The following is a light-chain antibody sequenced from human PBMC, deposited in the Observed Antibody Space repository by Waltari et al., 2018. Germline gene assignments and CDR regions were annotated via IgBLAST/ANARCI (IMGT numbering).Light chain of an antibody. CDR2: GAS. CDR3: QQRQHWPPIT. CDR1: QTIGRS. J-gene: IGKJ5*01. Sequence: ETVVTQSPATLSVSPGERATLSCRTSQTIGRSLAWYQQKPGQAPRLVIYGASIRATGIPARFSGSGSETEFALTISGLQSEDFAVYYCQQRQHWPPITFGQGTRLEIK. V-gene: IGKV3-15*01.